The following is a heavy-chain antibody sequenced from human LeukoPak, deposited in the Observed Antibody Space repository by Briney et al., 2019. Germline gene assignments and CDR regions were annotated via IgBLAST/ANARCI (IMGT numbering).Heavy chain of an antibody. V-gene: IGHV4-61*05. CDR3: ARVGMVRGVKGDWFDP. D-gene: IGHD3-10*01. CDR2: IYYSGST. J-gene: IGHJ5*02. CDR1: GGSISSSSYY. Sequence: PSETLSLTCTVSGGSISSSSYYWGWIRQPPGKGLEWIGYIYYSGSTNYNPSLKSRVTISVDTSKNQFSLKLSSVTAADTAVYYCARVGMVRGVKGDWFDPWGQGTLVTVSS.